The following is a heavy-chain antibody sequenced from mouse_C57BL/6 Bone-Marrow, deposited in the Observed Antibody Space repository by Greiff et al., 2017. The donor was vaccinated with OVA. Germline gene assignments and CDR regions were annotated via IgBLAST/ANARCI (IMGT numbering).Heavy chain of an antibody. Sequence: EVQVVESGGGLVKPGGSLKLSCAASGFTFSSYTMSWVRQTPEKRLEWVATISGGGGNTYYPDSVKGRFTISRDNPKNTLYLQMSSLRSEDTAWYYCARSYDGSIWGQGTTLTVSS. CDR2: ISGGGGNT. D-gene: IGHD1-1*01. J-gene: IGHJ2*01. V-gene: IGHV5-9*01. CDR1: GFTFSSYT. CDR3: ARSYDGSI.